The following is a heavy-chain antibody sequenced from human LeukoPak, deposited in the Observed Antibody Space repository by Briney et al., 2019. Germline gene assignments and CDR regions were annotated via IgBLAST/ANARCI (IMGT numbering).Heavy chain of an antibody. V-gene: IGHV4-59*08. CDR1: GGSISGYY. CDR3: ARQRYTSSSSYFDF. J-gene: IGHJ4*02. CDR2: IYSSGST. Sequence: SETLSLTCTVSGGSISGYYWTWIRQPPGKGLEWIGYIYSSGSTNYNPSLKSRVTISVDTSKNQFSLRLSSVTGADTAVYYCARQRYTSSSSYFDFWGQGTLVTVSS. D-gene: IGHD6-6*01.